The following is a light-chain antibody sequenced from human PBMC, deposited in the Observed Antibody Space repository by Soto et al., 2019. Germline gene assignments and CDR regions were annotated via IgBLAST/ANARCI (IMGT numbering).Light chain of an antibody. CDR1: QSVSSSY. J-gene: IGKJ1*01. Sequence: EIVLTQSPGTLSLSPGERATLSCRASQSVSSSYLAWYQQKPGQAPRLLIYGASSRATGLTDRFSGSGSGTDFPLTISRLEPEDFAVYYCQQYGSSPWTFGQGTKVEIK. V-gene: IGKV3-20*01. CDR3: QQYGSSPWT. CDR2: GAS.